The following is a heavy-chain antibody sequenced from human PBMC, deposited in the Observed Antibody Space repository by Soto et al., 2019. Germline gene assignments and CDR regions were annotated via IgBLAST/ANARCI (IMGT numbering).Heavy chain of an antibody. Sequence: GGSLRLSCAASGFTFSSYGMHWVRQAPGKGLEWVAVISYDGSNKYYADSVKGRFTISRDNSKNTLYLQMNSLRAEDTAVYYCAKGDFGVVIGNNWFDPWGQGTLVTVSS. CDR1: GFTFSSYG. CDR2: ISYDGSNK. D-gene: IGHD3-3*01. J-gene: IGHJ5*02. CDR3: AKGDFGVVIGNNWFDP. V-gene: IGHV3-30*18.